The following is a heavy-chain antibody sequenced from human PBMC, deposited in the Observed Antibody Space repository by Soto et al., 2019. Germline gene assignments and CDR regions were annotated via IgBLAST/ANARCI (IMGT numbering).Heavy chain of an antibody. CDR3: ARRNYDSRAAFDP. CDR1: GGSISSGDYY. D-gene: IGHD3-22*01. J-gene: IGHJ5*02. CDR2: IYNSGST. Sequence: PSETLSLTCTVSGGSISSGDYYWSWIRQHPGKGLEWIGYIYNSGSTYHNPSLKSRVTISVDTSKNQFSLKLSSVTAADTAVYYCARRNYDSRAAFDPWGQGTLVTSPQ. V-gene: IGHV4-31*03.